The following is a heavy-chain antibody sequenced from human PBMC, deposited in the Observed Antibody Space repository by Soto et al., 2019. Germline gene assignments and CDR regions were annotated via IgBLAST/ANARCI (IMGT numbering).Heavy chain of an antibody. Sequence: GGSLRLSCAASGFTFSSYSMNWVRQAPGKGLEWVSYISSSSSTIYYADSVKGRFTISRDNAKNSLYLQMNSLRAEDTAVYYCARDFGYGAGYFDYWGQGTLVTVSS. D-gene: IGHD5-18*01. J-gene: IGHJ4*02. V-gene: IGHV3-48*01. CDR3: ARDFGYGAGYFDY. CDR2: ISSSSSTI. CDR1: GFTFSSYS.